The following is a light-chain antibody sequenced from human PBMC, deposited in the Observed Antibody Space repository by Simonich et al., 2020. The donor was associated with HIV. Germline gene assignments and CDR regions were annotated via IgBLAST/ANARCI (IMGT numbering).Light chain of an antibody. J-gene: IGKJ2*01. CDR2: WAS. CDR3: QQYFSTPYT. V-gene: IGKV4-1*01. Sequence: IVMTQSPDSLAVSLGERATINCKSSQSVFYISNNNNYLAWYQQKPGQPPKLLIYWASTRESGVPDRFSGSGSVTNFTLTISSLQAEDVALYYCQQYFSTPYTFGQGTKLEIK. CDR1: QSVFYISNNNNY.